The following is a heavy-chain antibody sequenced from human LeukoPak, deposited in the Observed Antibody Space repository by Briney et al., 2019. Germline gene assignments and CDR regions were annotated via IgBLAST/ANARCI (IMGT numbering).Heavy chain of an antibody. CDR1: GFSFDSYW. Sequence: GVSLRLSCVASGFSFDSYWMNRVRQAPGRGLEWVANINHDATEKYYVDSVKGRFTISRDNAKKSLYLQMNRLRADDTAVYHCARVRSAAAGPPLADYWGQGTLVTVSS. J-gene: IGHJ4*02. CDR3: ARVRSAAAGPPLADY. D-gene: IGHD6-13*01. V-gene: IGHV3-7*01. CDR2: INHDATEK.